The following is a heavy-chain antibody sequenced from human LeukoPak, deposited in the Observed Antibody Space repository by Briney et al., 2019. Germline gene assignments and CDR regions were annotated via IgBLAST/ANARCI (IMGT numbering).Heavy chain of an antibody. J-gene: IGHJ4*02. CDR3: ARDLGGEVVTAITDY. CDR2: ISSSSSYI. CDR1: GFTFSSYS. D-gene: IGHD2-21*02. Sequence: GESLKISCAASGFTFSSYSMNWVRQAPGKGLEWVSSISSSSSYIYYADSVKGRFTISRDNAKNSLYLQMNSLRAEDTAVYYCARDLGGEVVTAITDYWGQGTLVTVSS. V-gene: IGHV3-21*01.